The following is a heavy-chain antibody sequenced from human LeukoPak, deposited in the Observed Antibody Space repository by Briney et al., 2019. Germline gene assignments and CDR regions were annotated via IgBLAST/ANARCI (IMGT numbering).Heavy chain of an antibody. J-gene: IGHJ4*02. CDR3: ARDDYYDSSGYYYSFDY. D-gene: IGHD3-22*01. CDR1: GGSVSSSSAY. CDR2: IYYSVNT. Sequence: SETLSLTCTVSGGSVSSSSAYWGWLRQAPGKGLEWIGSIYYSVNTYYNPSLKSRVTISVDTSKNQFSLKLSSVTAADTAVYYCARDDYYDSSGYYYSFDYWGQGTLVTVSS. V-gene: IGHV4-39*07.